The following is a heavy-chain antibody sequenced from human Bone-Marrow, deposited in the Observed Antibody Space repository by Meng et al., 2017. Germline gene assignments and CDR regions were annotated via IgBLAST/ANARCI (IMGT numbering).Heavy chain of an antibody. CDR3: TLYTSGHI. D-gene: IGHD6-19*01. V-gene: IGHV3-73*01. CDR2: IETKPNSYAT. J-gene: IGHJ3*02. CDR1: GVSFSGSD. Sequence: LSLTCAVSGVSFSGSDIHWVRQASGKGLEWVGRIETKPNSYATSYAASVRGRFTISRDDSKNTAYLQMNSLKSEDTALYYCTLYTSGHIWGQGTMVTVSS.